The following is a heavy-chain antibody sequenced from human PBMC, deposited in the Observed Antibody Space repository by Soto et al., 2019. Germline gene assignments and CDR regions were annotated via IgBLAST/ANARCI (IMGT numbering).Heavy chain of an antibody. D-gene: IGHD4-17*01. V-gene: IGHV3-21*01. CDR2: ISSSSSYI. J-gene: IGHJ4*02. CDR1: GFTFTTYT. Sequence: PGGSLRLSCAASGFTFTTYTMNWVRQAPGKGLEWVSSISSSSSYIYYADSVKGRFTISRDNAKNSLYLQMNSLRAEDTAVYYCARDYYGDYIFDYWGQGTLVTVSS. CDR3: ARDYYGDYIFDY.